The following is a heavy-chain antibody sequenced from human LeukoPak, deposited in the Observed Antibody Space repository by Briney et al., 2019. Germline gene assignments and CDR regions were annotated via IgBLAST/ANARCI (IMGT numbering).Heavy chain of an antibody. Sequence: ASVKVSCKASGYTVTGYYMHWVRQAPGQGLEWMGWINPNSGGTNYAQKFQGRVTMTRDTSISTAYMELSRLRSDDTAVYYCARELDYGIFGVVVNPVGYNWFDPWGQGTLVTVSS. CDR3: ARELDYGIFGVVVNPVGYNWFDP. CDR1: GYTVTGYY. J-gene: IGHJ5*02. D-gene: IGHD3-3*01. CDR2: INPNSGGT. V-gene: IGHV1-2*02.